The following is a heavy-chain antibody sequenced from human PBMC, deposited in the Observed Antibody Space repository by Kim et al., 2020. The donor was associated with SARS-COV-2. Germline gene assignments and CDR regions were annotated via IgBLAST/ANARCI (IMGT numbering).Heavy chain of an antibody. J-gene: IGHJ6*02. Sequence: GGSLRLSCAASGFSFSTLAMHWVRQAPGKGLEWVAVIVHDGNYEYYADSVKGRFTISRDNSKNSLYLQMDSLRTEDTAVYFCSRDNSGPDYGDYILSYGMDVWGQGTTVTVSS. CDR3: SRDNSGPDYGDYILSYGMDV. V-gene: IGHV3-30-3*01. CDR2: IVHDGNYE. D-gene: IGHD4-17*01. CDR1: GFSFSTLA.